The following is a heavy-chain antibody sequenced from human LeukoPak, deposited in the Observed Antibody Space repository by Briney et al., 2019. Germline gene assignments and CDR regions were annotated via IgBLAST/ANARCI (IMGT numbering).Heavy chain of an antibody. Sequence: SETLSLTCTVSGGSIRSSTYYWGWIRQPPGKGLEWIGSMYYTGSTYYSPSLKSRVTISVDTSKNQFSLKLSSVTAADTAVYYCARQSDSSGWSTYGYWGQGTLVTVSS. CDR2: MYYTGST. CDR1: GGSIRSSTYY. V-gene: IGHV4-39*01. D-gene: IGHD6-19*01. J-gene: IGHJ4*02. CDR3: ARQSDSSGWSTYGY.